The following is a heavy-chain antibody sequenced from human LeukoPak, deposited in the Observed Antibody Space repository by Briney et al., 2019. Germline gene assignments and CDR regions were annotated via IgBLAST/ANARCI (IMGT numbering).Heavy chain of an antibody. CDR2: IYYSGST. J-gene: IGHJ3*02. V-gene: IGHV4-59*01. D-gene: IGHD1-26*01. CDR1: GGSISSYY. Sequence: SETLSLTCTVSGGSISSYYWSWIRQPPGKGLEWIGYIYYSGSTNYNPSLKSRVTIPVDTSKNQFSLKLSSVTAADTAVYYCAREGWELPRTFDIWGQGTMATVSS. CDR3: AREGWELPRTFDI.